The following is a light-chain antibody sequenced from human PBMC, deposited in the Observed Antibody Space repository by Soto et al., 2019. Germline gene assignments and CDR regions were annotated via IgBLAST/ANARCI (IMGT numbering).Light chain of an antibody. J-gene: IGKJ1*01. CDR2: KVS. CDR3: HQYDDFPWT. V-gene: IGKV1-5*03. Sequence: DIQMTQSPSTLSASVGDRVTITCRASQSFSKRLAWYQQKPGKAPKLLIYKVSNLERGVPSRFSGSGSGTELTLIIGSLQPDDFAAYECHQYDDFPWTFGQGTKVDI. CDR1: QSFSKR.